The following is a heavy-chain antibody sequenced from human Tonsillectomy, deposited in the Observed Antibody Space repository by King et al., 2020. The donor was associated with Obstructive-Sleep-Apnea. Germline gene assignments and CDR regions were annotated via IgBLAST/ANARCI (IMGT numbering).Heavy chain of an antibody. V-gene: IGHV4-31*03. J-gene: IGHJ4*02. CDR3: AGDVGAGPGAYFDS. CDR1: GGSISSSGYY. CDR2: IYYSGTT. D-gene: IGHD3-16*01. Sequence: QLQESGPRLVQPSQTLSLTCTVSGGSISSSGYYWTWIRQHPGTGLEWIGYIYYSGTTDYNPSLQSRVTISVDTSKKQFSLKLSSVTAADTAMYYCAGDVGAGPGAYFDSWGQGLLVTVSS.